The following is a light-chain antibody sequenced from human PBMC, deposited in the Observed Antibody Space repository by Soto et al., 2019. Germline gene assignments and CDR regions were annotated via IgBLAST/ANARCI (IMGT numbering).Light chain of an antibody. Sequence: DIVLTQSPGTLSLSPGERATLSCRASQSVSSSYLAWYQQKPGQAPRLLIYGASSRATGIPDRFSGSGSGTDFTLTISRLEPEDFAVYYCQQYGFSLRTFGQGTKVDIK. CDR1: QSVSSSY. CDR2: GAS. J-gene: IGKJ1*01. CDR3: QQYGFSLRT. V-gene: IGKV3-20*01.